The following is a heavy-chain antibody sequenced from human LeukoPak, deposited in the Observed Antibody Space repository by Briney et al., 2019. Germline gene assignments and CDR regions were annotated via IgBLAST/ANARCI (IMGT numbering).Heavy chain of an antibody. V-gene: IGHV3-21*01. J-gene: IGHJ6*02. D-gene: IGHD3-3*01. CDR3: ARTLIYYDFWSGYSPSLGMDV. Sequence: GGPLRLSCAASGFTFSSYSMNWVRQAPGKGLEWVSSISSSSSYIYYADSVKGRFTISRDNAKNSLYLQMNSLRAEDTAVYYCARTLIYYDFWSGYSPSLGMDVWGQGTTVTVSS. CDR2: ISSSSSYI. CDR1: GFTFSSYS.